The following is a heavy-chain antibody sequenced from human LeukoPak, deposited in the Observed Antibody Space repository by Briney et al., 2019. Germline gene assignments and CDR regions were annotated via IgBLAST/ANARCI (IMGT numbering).Heavy chain of an antibody. CDR1: SDSISSSSYL. CDR2: IYSNGHI. V-gene: IGHV4-39*01. Sequence: SETLSLTCSVSSDSISSSSYLWVWVRQPPEKGLEWIGDIYSNGHISYNPSLKSRAAISVDTSKNQFSLSLGSVTAADTALYYCARRHYGSGNIDSWGQGTLVTVSS. D-gene: IGHD3-10*01. J-gene: IGHJ4*02. CDR3: ARRHYGSGNIDS.